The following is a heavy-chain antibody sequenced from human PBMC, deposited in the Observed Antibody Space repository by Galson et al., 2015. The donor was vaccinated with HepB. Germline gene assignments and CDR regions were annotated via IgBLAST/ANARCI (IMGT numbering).Heavy chain of an antibody. J-gene: IGHJ4*02. CDR3: ARWRQQLAEYYFDY. D-gene: IGHD6-13*01. CDR1: GGSISSSNW. V-gene: IGHV4-4*02. CDR2: IYHSGST. Sequence: SETLSLTCAVSGGSISSSNWWSWVRQPPGKGLEWIGEIYHSGSTNYNPSLKSRVTISVDKSKNQFSLKLSSVTAADTAVYYCARWRQQLAEYYFDYWGQGTLVTVSS.